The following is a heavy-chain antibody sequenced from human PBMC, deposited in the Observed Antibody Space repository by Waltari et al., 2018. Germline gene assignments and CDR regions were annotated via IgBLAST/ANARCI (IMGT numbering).Heavy chain of an antibody. Sequence: QVQLQESGPGLVKPSQTLALTCAVSGASVRRGDFCWSWIRQPPGKGLEWIGYICYSGSTYYNPSLKSRLSMSVDTSKNQFSLNLNSVTAADTAMYYCVRAVSIDRIVVVTHFDYWGQGTLVTVSS. CDR1: GASVRRGDFC. CDR2: ICYSGST. J-gene: IGHJ4*02. V-gene: IGHV4-30-4*08. D-gene: IGHD3-22*01. CDR3: VRAVSIDRIVVVTHFDY.